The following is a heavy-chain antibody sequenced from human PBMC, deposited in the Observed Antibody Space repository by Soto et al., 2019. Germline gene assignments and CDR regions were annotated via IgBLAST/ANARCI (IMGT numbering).Heavy chain of an antibody. CDR2: ISGSSSTT. CDR1: GFTFNIYS. D-gene: IGHD2-15*01. Sequence: GGSLRLSCAASGFTFNIYSMNWVRQAPGKGLEWVSYISGSSSTTYYADSVKGRFTISRDNAKNSLYLQMNSLRAEDTAVYYCATDKLGYCSDGRCYRPGYFENWGQGTPVTV. CDR3: ATDKLGYCSDGRCYRPGYFEN. J-gene: IGHJ4*02. V-gene: IGHV3-48*01.